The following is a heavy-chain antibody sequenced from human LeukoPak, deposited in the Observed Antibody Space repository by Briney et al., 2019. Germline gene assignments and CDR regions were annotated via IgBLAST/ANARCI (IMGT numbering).Heavy chain of an antibody. CDR2: IYHSGST. V-gene: IGHV4-30-2*01. CDR1: GGFISSGGYS. J-gene: IGHJ4*02. Sequence: SETLSLTCAVSGGFISSGGYSWSWIRQPPGKGLEWIGYIYHSGSTYYNPSLKSRVTISVDKSKNQFSLKLSSVTAADTAVYYCASHYDSSGYPPHWGQGTLVTVSS. CDR3: ASHYDSSGYPPH. D-gene: IGHD3-22*01.